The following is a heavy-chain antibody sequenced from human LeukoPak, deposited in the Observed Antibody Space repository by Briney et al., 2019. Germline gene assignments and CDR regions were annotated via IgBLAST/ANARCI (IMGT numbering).Heavy chain of an antibody. CDR2: ISAYNGNT. V-gene: IGHV1-18*01. J-gene: IGHJ4*02. Sequence: GASVKVSCKASGYIFTSYGISWVRQAPGQGLEWMGWISAYNGNTNYAQKFQGRVTLTTDTSTSTAYMELRSLRTDDTAVYYCARDSDSSGCYLTGGYFDYWGQGTLVTVSS. CDR3: ARDSDSSGCYLTGGYFDY. CDR1: GYIFTSYG. D-gene: IGHD3-22*01.